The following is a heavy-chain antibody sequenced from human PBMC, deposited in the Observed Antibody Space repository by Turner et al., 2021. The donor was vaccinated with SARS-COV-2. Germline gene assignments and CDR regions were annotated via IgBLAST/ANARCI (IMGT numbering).Heavy chain of an antibody. V-gene: IGHV4-39*01. CDR2: IYYSGST. CDR1: GGSIGSSSYY. Sequence: QLQLRESGPGLVKPSETLSLPCTVSGGSIGSSSYYWGWIRQPPGKGLEWIGSIYYSGSTYYNPSLKSRVTISVDTSKNQFSLKLSSVTAADTAVYYCARLRPTQNFDYWGQGTLVTVSS. CDR3: ARLRPTQNFDY. J-gene: IGHJ4*02. D-gene: IGHD1-1*01.